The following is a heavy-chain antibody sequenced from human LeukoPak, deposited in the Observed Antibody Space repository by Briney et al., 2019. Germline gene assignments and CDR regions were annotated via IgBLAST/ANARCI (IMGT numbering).Heavy chain of an antibody. CDR1: GYTFTSYD. Sequence: GASVKVSCKASGYTFTSYDINWVRQATGQGLEWMGWMNPNSGNTGYAQKFQGRVTMTRDTSISTAYMELSRLRSDDTAVYYCARDERYDSSGYPFDYWGQGTLVTVSS. CDR2: MNPNSGNT. D-gene: IGHD3-22*01. J-gene: IGHJ4*02. CDR3: ARDERYDSSGYPFDY. V-gene: IGHV1-8*02.